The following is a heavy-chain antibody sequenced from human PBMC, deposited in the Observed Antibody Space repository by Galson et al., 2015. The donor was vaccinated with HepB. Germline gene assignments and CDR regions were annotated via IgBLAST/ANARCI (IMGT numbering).Heavy chain of an antibody. CDR3: ARDRGTGPCTTASCYGGGYFFDY. V-gene: IGHV4-59*13. CDR1: GGAITNYY. J-gene: IGHJ4*02. D-gene: IGHD2-2*01. Sequence: SETLSLTCTVSGGAITNYYWSWLRQPPGKGLEWIGYIYSSGSTNYNPSLKSRISIAVDTSRKQFSLRLSSVTAAGTAVYYCARDRGTGPCTTASCYGGGYFFDYWGRGTLVTVSS. CDR2: IYSSGST.